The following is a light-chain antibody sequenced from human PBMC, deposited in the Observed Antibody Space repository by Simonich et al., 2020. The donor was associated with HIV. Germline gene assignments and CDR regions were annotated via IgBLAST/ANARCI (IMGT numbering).Light chain of an antibody. Sequence: AIQLTQSPSSLSASVGNRVTITCRASQGISSALAWYQQKPGKAPKLLIYDASSLESGVPSRFSGSGSGTDFTLTISSLQPEDFATYYCQQFNSYLVTFGPGTKVDIK. V-gene: IGKV1-13*02. CDR2: DAS. CDR3: QQFNSYLVT. J-gene: IGKJ3*01. CDR1: QGISSA.